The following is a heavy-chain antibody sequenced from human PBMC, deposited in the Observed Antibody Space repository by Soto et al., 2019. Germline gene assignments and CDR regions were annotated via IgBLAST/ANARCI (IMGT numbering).Heavy chain of an antibody. V-gene: IGHV3-7*01. CDR1: GFTFSSYG. D-gene: IGHD6-6*01. Sequence: PGGSLRLSCAASGFTFSSYGMSWVRQAPGKGLEWVANIKQDGSEKYYVDSVKGRFTISRDNAKNSLYLQMNSLRAEDTAVYYCAREFSSLPFDYWGQGTLVTVSS. CDR3: AREFSSLPFDY. CDR2: IKQDGSEK. J-gene: IGHJ4*02.